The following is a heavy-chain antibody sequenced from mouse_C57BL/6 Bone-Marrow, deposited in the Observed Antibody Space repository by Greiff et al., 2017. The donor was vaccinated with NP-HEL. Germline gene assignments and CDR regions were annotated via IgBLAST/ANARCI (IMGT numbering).Heavy chain of an antibody. J-gene: IGHJ2*01. V-gene: IGHV3-6*01. D-gene: IGHD1-1*01. CDR2: ISYDGSN. Sequence: EVKLQESGPGLVKPSQSLSLTCSVTGYSITSGYYWNWIRQFPGNKLEWMGYISYDGSNNYNPSLKNRISITRDTSKNQFFLKLNSVTTEDTATYYGARDLITTVVAKEYFDYWGQGTTLTVSS. CDR3: ARDLITTVVAKEYFDY. CDR1: GYSITSGYY.